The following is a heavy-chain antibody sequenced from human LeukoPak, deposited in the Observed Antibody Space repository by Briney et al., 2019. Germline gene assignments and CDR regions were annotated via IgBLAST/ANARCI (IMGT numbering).Heavy chain of an antibody. CDR3: AKDMTGEADY. J-gene: IGHJ4*02. CDR1: GFTFSDFY. V-gene: IGHV3-11*01. Sequence: GGSLRLSCAASGFTFSDFYMSWIRQAPGKGLEWVSYISSSGNTKYYADSVKGRFTMSRDNAKNSLYLQMDSLRVEDTAVYYCAKDMTGEADYWGQGTLVTVSS. CDR2: ISSSGNTK. D-gene: IGHD7-27*01.